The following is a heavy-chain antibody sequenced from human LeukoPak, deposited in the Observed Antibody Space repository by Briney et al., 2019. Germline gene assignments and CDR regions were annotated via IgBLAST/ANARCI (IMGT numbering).Heavy chain of an antibody. CDR2: ISGPGDDT. CDR3: ARLSGTYGTTSRILDF. J-gene: IGHJ4*02. V-gene: IGHV3-23*01. Sequence: GGSLRLSCAGSGFPFTTYAIIWVRQTPDKGLEWVSAISGPGDDTFYADSVKGRFTISRDNSKNMVHVQMSSLRVDDTAIYFCARLSGTYGTTSRILDFWGQGTPVTVSS. CDR1: GFPFTTYA. D-gene: IGHD1-1*01.